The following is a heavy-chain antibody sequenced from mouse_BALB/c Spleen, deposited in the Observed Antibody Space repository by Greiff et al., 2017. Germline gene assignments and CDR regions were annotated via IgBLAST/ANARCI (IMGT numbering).Heavy chain of an antibody. CDR2: ISSGGST. J-gene: IGHJ3*01. CDR3: ARREEGYCWFAY. V-gene: IGHV5-6-5*01. CDR1: GFTFSSYA. Sequence: DVKLVEPGGGLVKPGGSLKLSCAASGFTFSSYAMSWVRQTPEKRLEWVASISSGGSTYYPDSVKGRFTISRDNARNILYLQMSSLRSEDTAMYYYARREEGYCWFAYWGQGTLVTVSA. D-gene: IGHD2-3*01.